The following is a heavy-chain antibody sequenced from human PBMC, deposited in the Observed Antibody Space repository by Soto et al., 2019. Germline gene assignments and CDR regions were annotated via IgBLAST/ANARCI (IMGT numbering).Heavy chain of an antibody. J-gene: IGHJ4*02. CDR1: GFTFSSYA. V-gene: IGHV3-23*01. CDR2: ISGSGGST. D-gene: IGHD3-3*01. CDR3: AKDFATMYYDFWSGYYKGSY. Sequence: EVQLLESGGGLVQPGGSLRLSCAASGFTFSSYAMSWVRQAPGKGLEWVSAISGSGGSTYYADSVKGRFTISRDNSKNTLYLQMNSLRAEDTAVYYCAKDFATMYYDFWSGYYKGSYWGQGTLVTVSS.